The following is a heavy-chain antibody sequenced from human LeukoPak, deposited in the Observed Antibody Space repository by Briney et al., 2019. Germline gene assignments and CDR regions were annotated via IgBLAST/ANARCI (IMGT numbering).Heavy chain of an antibody. V-gene: IGHV4-38-2*01. D-gene: IGHD3-22*01. J-gene: IGHJ3*02. CDR3: ARLYYYDSSGATDAFDI. CDR2: IYHSGST. Sequence: SETLSLTCAVSGYSLSSGYYWGWIRQPPGKGLEWIGSIYHSGSTYYNPSLKSRLTLSVDTPKNQFSLKLSSATAADTAVYYCARLYYYDSSGATDAFDIWGQGTMVTVSS. CDR1: GYSLSSGYY.